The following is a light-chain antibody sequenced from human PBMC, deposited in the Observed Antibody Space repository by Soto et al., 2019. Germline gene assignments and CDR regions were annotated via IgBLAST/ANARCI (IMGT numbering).Light chain of an antibody. CDR2: AAS. CDR1: QSISSY. J-gene: IGKJ1*01. V-gene: IGKV1-39*01. Sequence: DIQMTQSPSSLSASVGDRVTITCRASQSISSYLNWYQQKPGKAPKLLIYAASSLQSGVPSRFSGSGSGTDFTLTSSSLQPEDFATYYCQQSYSTWTFRQGTKVDIK. CDR3: QQSYSTWT.